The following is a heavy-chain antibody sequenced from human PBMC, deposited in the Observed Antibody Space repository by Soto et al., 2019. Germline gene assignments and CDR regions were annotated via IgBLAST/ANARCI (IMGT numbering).Heavy chain of an antibody. V-gene: IGHV3-23*01. CDR1: GFTFSSYA. CDR2: ISGSGGST. Sequence: PGGSLRLSCAASGFTFSSYAMRWVRQAPGKGLEWVSAISGSGGSTYYADSVKGRSTISRDNSKNTLYLQMNSLRAEDTAVYYCAKDSYSSSFFDYWGQGTLVTVSS. J-gene: IGHJ4*02. D-gene: IGHD6-6*01. CDR3: AKDSYSSSFFDY.